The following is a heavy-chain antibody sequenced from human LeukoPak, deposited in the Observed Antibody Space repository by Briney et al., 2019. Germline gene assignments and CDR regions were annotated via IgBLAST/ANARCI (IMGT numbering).Heavy chain of an antibody. CDR2: ISGSGGRT. Sequence: GGFLRLSCAASGFTFSSYAMSWVRQAPGKGLEWVSSISGSGGRTHYADSVRGRFTISRDNSKNTLYLQMNSLRAEDTAVYYCAPRYDYYDSSGPLDYWGQGTLVTVSS. V-gene: IGHV3-23*01. CDR3: APRYDYYDSSGPLDY. CDR1: GFTFSSYA. D-gene: IGHD3-22*01. J-gene: IGHJ4*02.